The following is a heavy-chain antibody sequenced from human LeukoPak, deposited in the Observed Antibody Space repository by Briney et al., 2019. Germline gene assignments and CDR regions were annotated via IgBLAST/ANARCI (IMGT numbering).Heavy chain of an antibody. CDR1: GGTFSSYA. V-gene: IGHV1-69*06. D-gene: IGHD3-22*01. CDR3: ARDFLYYYDSSGYYYPSNAFDI. J-gene: IGHJ3*02. CDR2: IIPIFGTA. Sequence: ASVKVSCKASGGTFSSYAISWVRQAPGQGHEWMGGIIPIFGTANYAQKFQGRVTITADKSTSTAYMELSSLRSEDTAVYYCARDFLYYYDSSGYYYPSNAFDIWGQGTMITVSS.